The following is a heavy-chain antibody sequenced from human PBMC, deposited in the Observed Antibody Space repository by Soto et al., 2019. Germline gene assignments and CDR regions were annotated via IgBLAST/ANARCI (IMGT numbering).Heavy chain of an antibody. CDR3: ARDWENYYDFWSGYLPLAGAYYYYGMDV. V-gene: IGHV1-2*02. Sequence: ASVKVSCKASGYTITAHLFHWVRQAPGQGLEWMGWINPNSGGTNYAQKFQGRVTMTTDTSTSTAYMELRSLRSDDTAVYYCARDWENYYDFWSGYLPLAGAYYYYGMDVWGQGTTVTVSS. J-gene: IGHJ6*02. CDR1: GYTITAHL. CDR2: INPNSGGT. D-gene: IGHD3-3*01.